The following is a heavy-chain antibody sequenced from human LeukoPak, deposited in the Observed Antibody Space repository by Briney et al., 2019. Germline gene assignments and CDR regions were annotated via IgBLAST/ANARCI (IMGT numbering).Heavy chain of an antibody. J-gene: IGHJ4*02. CDR3: ARHMGSGWYYFDY. Sequence: SETLSLTCTVSGGAISSYYWSWIRQPPGKGLEWIGYIYYSGSTNYNPSLKSRVNISVDMSKNQFSLKLTSVTAPDTAVYYCARHMGSGWYYFDYWGQGTLVSVSS. CDR1: GGAISSYY. CDR2: IYYSGST. V-gene: IGHV4-59*08. D-gene: IGHD6-19*01.